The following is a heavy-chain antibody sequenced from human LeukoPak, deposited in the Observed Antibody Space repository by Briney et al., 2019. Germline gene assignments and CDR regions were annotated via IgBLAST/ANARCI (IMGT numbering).Heavy chain of an antibody. J-gene: IGHJ4*02. V-gene: IGHV4-38-2*01. CDR2: FYHSGST. Sequence: SETLSLTCAVSGYSISSGYYWGWIRQPPGKGLEWIGSFYHSGSTYYNPSLKSRVTISVDTSKNQFSLKLSSVTAADTAVYYCARLTRKIDYWGQGTLVTVSS. CDR3: ARLTRKIDY. CDR1: GYSISSGYY. D-gene: IGHD3-16*01.